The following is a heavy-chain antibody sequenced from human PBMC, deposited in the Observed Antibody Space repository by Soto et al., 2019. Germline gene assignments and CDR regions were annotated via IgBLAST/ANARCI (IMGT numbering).Heavy chain of an antibody. D-gene: IGHD2-21*02. CDR1: GYRFNSYW. J-gene: IGHJ5*02. Sequence: GESLKISCKGSGYRFNSYWISWVRQMPGEGLEWMGRIDPNDSETKYSPSFEGQVTISADRSINTAYLEWSSLKAADTAMYYCAGQNWGGDCYSHFAPGAQGPLVTVS. CDR2: IDPNDSET. CDR3: AGQNWGGDCYSHFAP. V-gene: IGHV5-10-1*01.